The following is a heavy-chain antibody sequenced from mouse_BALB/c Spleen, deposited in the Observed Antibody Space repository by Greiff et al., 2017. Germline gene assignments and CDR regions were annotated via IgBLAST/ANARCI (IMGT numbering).Heavy chain of an antibody. J-gene: IGHJ4*01. CDR3: TITTAEYYAMDY. V-gene: IGHV1-5*01. D-gene: IGHD1-2*01. CDR1: GYSFTSYW. CDR2: IYPGNSDT. Sequence: EVQLQQSGTVLARPGASVKMSCKASGYSFTSYWMHWVKQRPGQGLEWIGAIYPGNSDTSYNQKFKGKAKLTAVTSASTAYMELSSLTNEDSAVYYCTITTAEYYAMDYWGQGTSVTVSS.